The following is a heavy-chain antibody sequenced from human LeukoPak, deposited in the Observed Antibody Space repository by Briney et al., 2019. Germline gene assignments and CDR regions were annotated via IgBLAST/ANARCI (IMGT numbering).Heavy chain of an antibody. CDR1: GFSFSSHA. D-gene: IGHD2-2*01. J-gene: IGHJ6*02. CDR3: AEDVKYYGSPSSSYGMDV. V-gene: IGHV3-30*18. CDR2: ISLDGGHK. Sequence: GGSLRLSCAASGFSFSSHAMHWVRQAPGKGLEWVALISLDGGHKYFADSVKGRFTISRDNSKNTLYLQMNSLRPEDTAVYYCAEDVKYYGSPSSSYGMDVWGQGTTVTVSS.